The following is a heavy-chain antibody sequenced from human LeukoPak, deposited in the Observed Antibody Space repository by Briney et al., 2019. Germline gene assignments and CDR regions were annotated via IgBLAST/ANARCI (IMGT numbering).Heavy chain of an antibody. Sequence: GGSLRLSCAASGFTFSTYAMSWVRQAPGKGLEWVSSISGGVGSTYYADSVKGRFTISRDNSKSTLYLQMNSLRAEDTAVYYCAKDVYGDYGGLVYWGQGTLVTVSS. CDR2: ISGGVGST. CDR1: GFTFSTYA. CDR3: AKDVYGDYGGLVY. J-gene: IGHJ4*02. D-gene: IGHD4-17*01. V-gene: IGHV3-23*01.